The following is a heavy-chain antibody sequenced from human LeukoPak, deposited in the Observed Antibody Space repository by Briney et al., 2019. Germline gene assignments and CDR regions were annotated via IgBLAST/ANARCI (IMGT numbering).Heavy chain of an antibody. CDR3: ATEPIAVAPQCDY. CDR1: GYTFTNYG. D-gene: IGHD6-19*01. V-gene: IGHV1-18*01. J-gene: IGHJ4*02. Sequence: ASVKVSCKASGYTFTNYGITWVRQAPGQGLEWMGWISAYNGGTNYAQKFQGRVTMTTDTSTSTAYMELSSLRSEDTAVYYCATEPIAVAPQCDYWGQGTLVTVSS. CDR2: ISAYNGGT.